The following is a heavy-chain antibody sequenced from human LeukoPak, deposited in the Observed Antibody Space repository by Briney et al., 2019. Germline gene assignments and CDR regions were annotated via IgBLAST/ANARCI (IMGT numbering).Heavy chain of an antibody. Sequence: GASLQISCEGSGSSFTSYWIGWVRPMPGKGLEWMGVIYPGDSATRYSPSFQGQVTISADKSISTASLQWSSLTASDPAIYYCARSPGHTVVTFDYWGQGTLVTVSS. V-gene: IGHV5-51*01. D-gene: IGHD2-21*02. CDR3: ARSPGHTVVTFDY. J-gene: IGHJ4*02. CDR2: IYPGDSAT. CDR1: GSSFTSYW.